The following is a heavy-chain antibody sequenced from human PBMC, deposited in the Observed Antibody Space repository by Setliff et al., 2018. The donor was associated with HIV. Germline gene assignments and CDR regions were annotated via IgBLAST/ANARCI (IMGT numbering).Heavy chain of an antibody. V-gene: IGHV4-61*09. J-gene: IGHJ4*02. CDR1: GGSISSGDYY. CDR3: ARGRRGYSYANFDY. CDR2: IQNSGST. Sequence: PSETLSLTCTVSGGSISSGDYYWNWIRQTAGKGLEWIGHIQNSGSTNYNPSLKSRVTMSVDTSKNQFSLKLSSVTAADTAVYYCARGRRGYSYANFDYWGQGTLVTVSS. D-gene: IGHD5-18*01.